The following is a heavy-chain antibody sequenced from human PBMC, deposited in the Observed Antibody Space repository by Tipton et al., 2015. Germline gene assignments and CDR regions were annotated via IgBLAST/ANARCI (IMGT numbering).Heavy chain of an antibody. J-gene: IGHJ4*02. Sequence: TLSLTCTVSGGSISSSSYYWAWIRQPPGKGLEWIGSLYFSGSTYYNPSPKSRVTISVDTSKSQFFLKLTSVIAADTAVYFCARGRGWRDFDYWGQGTRVTVSS. CDR2: LYFSGST. CDR1: GGSISSSSYY. V-gene: IGHV4-39*07. D-gene: IGHD3-10*01. CDR3: ARGRGWRDFDY.